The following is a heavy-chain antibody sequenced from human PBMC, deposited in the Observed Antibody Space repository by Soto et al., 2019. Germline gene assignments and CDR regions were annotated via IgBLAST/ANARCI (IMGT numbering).Heavy chain of an antibody. D-gene: IGHD6-13*01. CDR1: GGSISSYY. CDR2: IYYSGST. J-gene: IGHJ5*02. V-gene: IGHV4-59*01. Sequence: SETLSLTCTVSGGSISSYYWSWIRQPPGKGLEWIGYIYYSGSTNYNPSLKSRVTISVDTSKNQFSLKLSSVTAADTAVYYCARDPGSSWYLNWFDPWGQGTLVTVSS. CDR3: ARDPGSSWYLNWFDP.